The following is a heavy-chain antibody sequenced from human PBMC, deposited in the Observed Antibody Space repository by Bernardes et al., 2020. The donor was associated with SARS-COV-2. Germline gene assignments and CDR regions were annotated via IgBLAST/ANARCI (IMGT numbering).Heavy chain of an antibody. CDR3: AKGGPAGTIFGVVIIEDAFDI. Sequence: GGSLRRSCAASGFTFSSYAMSWVRQAPGKGLEWVSAMSGSGGSTYYADSVKGRFTISRDNSKNTLYLQMNSLRAEDTAVYYCAKGGPAGTIFGVVIIEDAFDIWGQGTMVTVSS. D-gene: IGHD3-3*01. CDR2: MSGSGGST. CDR1: GFTFSSYA. J-gene: IGHJ3*02. V-gene: IGHV3-23*01.